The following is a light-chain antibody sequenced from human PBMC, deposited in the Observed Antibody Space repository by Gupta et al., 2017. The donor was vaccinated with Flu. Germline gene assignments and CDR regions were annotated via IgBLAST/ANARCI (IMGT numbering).Light chain of an antibody. V-gene: IGLV2-14*03. CDR1: SSDIGSYKY. J-gene: IGLJ2*01. Sequence: QPALTQPPSGSGPPGQSTTISRTGTSSDIGSYKYVSWYPQHPGTAPQLVIYAATNPLPGVSTRFSGSESGDAASLTISGLQTEDEADYDCSSCATYSTTLLFGGGTRLTVL. CDR3: SSCATYSTTLL. CDR2: AAT.